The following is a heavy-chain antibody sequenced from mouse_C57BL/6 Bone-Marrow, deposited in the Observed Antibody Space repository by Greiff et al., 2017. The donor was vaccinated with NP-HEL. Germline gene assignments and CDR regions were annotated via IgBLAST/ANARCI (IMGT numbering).Heavy chain of an antibody. J-gene: IGHJ4*01. CDR2: IDPGNGDT. CDR1: GFNIKDDY. Sequence: VQLQQSGAELVRPGASVKLSCTASGFNIKDDYMHWVKQRPEQGLEWIGWIDPGNGDTEYASKFQGKATITADTSSNTAYLQLSSLTSEDTAVYYCTTLITLMDYWGQGTSVTVSS. D-gene: IGHD1-1*01. CDR3: TTLITLMDY. V-gene: IGHV14-4*01.